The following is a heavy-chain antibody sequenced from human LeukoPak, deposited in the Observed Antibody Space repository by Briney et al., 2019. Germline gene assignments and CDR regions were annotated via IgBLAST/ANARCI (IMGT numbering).Heavy chain of an antibody. CDR2: INPNSGGT. Sequence: GASVKVSCKASGYTFTGYYTHWVRQAPGQGLEWMGWINPNSGGTNYAQKFQGRVTMTRDTSISTAYMELSRLRSDDTAVYYCARLEQQLDFAIDYWGQGTLVTVSS. CDR3: ARLEQQLDFAIDY. V-gene: IGHV1-2*02. D-gene: IGHD6-13*01. J-gene: IGHJ4*02. CDR1: GYTFTGYY.